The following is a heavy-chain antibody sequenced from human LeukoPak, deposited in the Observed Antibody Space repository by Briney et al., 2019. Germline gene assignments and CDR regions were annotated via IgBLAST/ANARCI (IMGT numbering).Heavy chain of an antibody. CDR2: IIPIFGTA. CDR3: ARDLMYYDFWSGLGY. D-gene: IGHD3-3*01. J-gene: IGHJ4*02. Sequence: GASVKVSCKASGGTFSSYAISWVRQAPGQGLEWMGGIIPIFGTANYAQKFQGRVTITTDESTSTAYMELSSLRSEDTAVYHCARDLMYYDFWSGLGYWGQGTLVTVSS. CDR1: GGTFSSYA. V-gene: IGHV1-69*05.